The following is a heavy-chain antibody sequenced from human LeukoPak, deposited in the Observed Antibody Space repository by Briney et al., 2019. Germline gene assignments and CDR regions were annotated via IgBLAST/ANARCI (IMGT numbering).Heavy chain of an antibody. D-gene: IGHD2-15*01. V-gene: IGHV4-34*01. CDR1: GGSFSGYY. CDR2: INHSGST. CDR3: ARLSSWTGY. J-gene: IGHJ4*02. Sequence: PSETLSLTCAVYGGSFSGYYWSWIRQPPGKGLEWIGEINHSGSTNYNPSLKSRVTISVDTSKNQFSLKLSSVTAADTAVYYCARLSSWTGYWGQGTLVTVSS.